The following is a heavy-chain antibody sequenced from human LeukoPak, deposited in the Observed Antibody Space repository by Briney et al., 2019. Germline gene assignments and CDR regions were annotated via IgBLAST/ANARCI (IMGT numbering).Heavy chain of an antibody. CDR1: GGSIGSGLYF. V-gene: IGHV4-31*03. D-gene: IGHD2-2*01. CDR2: IHHSGTA. J-gene: IGHJ4*02. CDR3: ARYCSSTKCPFDY. Sequence: PSQTLSLTCTGSGGSIGSGLYFWRWIRQHPGKGLEWVGYIHHSGTAFYNPSLQSRATISMDTSKNEFSLRLSVMTDADTAVYYCARYCSSTKCPFDYWGQGTLVTVSS.